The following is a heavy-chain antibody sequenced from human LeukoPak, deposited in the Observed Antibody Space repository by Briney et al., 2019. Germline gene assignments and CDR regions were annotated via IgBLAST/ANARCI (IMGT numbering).Heavy chain of an antibody. J-gene: IGHJ3*02. Sequence: PSQTLSLTCTVSGGSISSGSYYWGWIRQPPGKGLEWIGSIYYSGSTYYNPSLKSRVTISVDTSKNQFSLKLSSVTAADTAVYYCARKRRSSGLAWAFDIWGQGTMVTVSS. CDR3: ARKRRSSGLAWAFDI. CDR2: IYYSGST. V-gene: IGHV4-39*07. D-gene: IGHD3-22*01. CDR1: GGSISSGSYY.